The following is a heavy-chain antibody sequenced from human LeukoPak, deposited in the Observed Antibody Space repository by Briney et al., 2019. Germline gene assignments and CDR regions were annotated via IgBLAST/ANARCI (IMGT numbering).Heavy chain of an antibody. D-gene: IGHD3-22*01. CDR2: ISAYNDDT. J-gene: IGHJ4*02. CDR3: ARDAGYDSSGYRY. CDR1: GYTFTSYG. V-gene: IGHV1-18*01. Sequence: ASVKVSCKASGYTFTSYGISWLRQAPGQGLEWMGWISAYNDDTNYVQRFQDRIKMTTDISTNTIYMELSSLRSEDTAVYYCARDAGYDSSGYRYWGQGTLVTVSS.